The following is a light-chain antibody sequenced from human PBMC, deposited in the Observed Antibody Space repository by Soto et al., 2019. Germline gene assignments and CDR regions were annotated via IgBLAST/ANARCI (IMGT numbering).Light chain of an antibody. CDR2: EVN. CDR3: NSCAGSNNPYV. V-gene: IGLV2-8*01. J-gene: IGLJ1*01. Sequence: QPVLTQPPSASGSPGQSVTISCTGTSSDVGGCKFVSWYQQYPGKAPQLIIYEVNKRPSGVPDRFSGSKSGNTASLTVSGLQAEDEAHYYCNSCAGSNNPYVFGTGTKLTVL. CDR1: SSDVGGCKF.